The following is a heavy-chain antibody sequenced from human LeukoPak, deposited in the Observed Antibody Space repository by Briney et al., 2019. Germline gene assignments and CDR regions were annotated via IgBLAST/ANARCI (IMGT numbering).Heavy chain of an antibody. V-gene: IGHV4-61*01. CDR2: IDYSGST. D-gene: IGHD3-3*01. Sequence: PSETLSLTCTVSGGSVSSSIYYWSWIRQSPGKGLEWIGYIDYSGSTNYNPSLKSRVTISGDTSKNQFSLKLRSVTAADTAVYYCARGPDYDFWSGYYTEYFQHWGQGTLVTVSS. CDR1: GGSVSSSIYY. J-gene: IGHJ1*01. CDR3: ARGPDYDFWSGYYTEYFQH.